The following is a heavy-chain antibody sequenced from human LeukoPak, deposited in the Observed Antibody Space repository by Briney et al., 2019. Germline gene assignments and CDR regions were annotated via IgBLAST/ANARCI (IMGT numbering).Heavy chain of an antibody. CDR1: GFTFSSYW. CDR2: ISTSYSGI. J-gene: IGHJ4*02. D-gene: IGHD2-2*01. CDR3: ARAYCSSITCFE. Sequence: GGSLRLSCAASGFTFSSYWMTWVRQAPGKGLEWVSSISTSYSGIYYADSVKGRFTISRDNAKNSLYLQMDSLRADDTAVYYCARAYCSSITCFEWGQGTLVTVSS. V-gene: IGHV3-48*01.